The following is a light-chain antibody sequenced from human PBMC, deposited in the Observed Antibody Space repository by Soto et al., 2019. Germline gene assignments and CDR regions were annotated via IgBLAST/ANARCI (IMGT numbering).Light chain of an antibody. CDR3: QQTHTVPHT. Sequence: DIQMTQSPSSVSASVGDTVAITCRASQSISSWLAWYQQRPGEAPKLIIYTGSILQVGVPSRFSGSGSGKEFIITIDNLQPEDFATYYCQQTHTVPHTIGGGTKVEIK. J-gene: IGKJ4*02. CDR1: QSISSW. V-gene: IGKV1-12*01. CDR2: TGS.